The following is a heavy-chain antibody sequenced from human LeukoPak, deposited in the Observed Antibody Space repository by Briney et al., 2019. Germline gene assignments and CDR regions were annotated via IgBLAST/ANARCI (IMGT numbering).Heavy chain of an antibody. CDR2: IYYSGST. CDR1: GGSIGTSY. V-gene: IGHV4-59*13. Sequence: SETLSLTCSVSGGSIGTSYWNWIRQPPGKGLEWLGYIYYSGSTSYNPSLKSRVTMSVDTSKNQFSLKLTSVTAADTAVYYCARGGFLDPFDPWGQGTLVTVSS. D-gene: IGHD1-1*01. J-gene: IGHJ5*02. CDR3: ARGGFLDPFDP.